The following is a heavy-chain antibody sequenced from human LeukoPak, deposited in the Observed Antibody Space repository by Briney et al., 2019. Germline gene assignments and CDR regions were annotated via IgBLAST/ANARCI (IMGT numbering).Heavy chain of an antibody. CDR2: INPNSGGT. D-gene: IGHD6-13*01. CDR1: GYTFTGYY. J-gene: IGHJ4*02. Sequence: ASVTVSCKASGYTFTGYYMHWVRQAPGQGLEWMGWINPNSGGTNYSQKLQGRVTMTRDTSISTAYMELSRLRSDDTAVYYCARLSGIAAAVGYWGQGTLDTLSS. V-gene: IGHV1-2*02. CDR3: ARLSGIAAAVGY.